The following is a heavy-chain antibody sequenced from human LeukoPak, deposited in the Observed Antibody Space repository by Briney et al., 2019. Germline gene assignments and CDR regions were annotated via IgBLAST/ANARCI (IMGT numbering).Heavy chain of an antibody. D-gene: IGHD3-3*01. CDR1: GGSISSYY. Sequence: LSLTCTVSGGSISSYYWSWIRQAPGKGLEWVSYISSSGSTIYYADSVKGRFTISRDNAKNSLYLQMNSLRAEDTAVYYCASLGPYYDFWSGPRDYWGQGTLVTVSS. J-gene: IGHJ4*02. V-gene: IGHV3-11*01. CDR3: ASLGPYYDFWSGPRDY. CDR2: ISSSGSTI.